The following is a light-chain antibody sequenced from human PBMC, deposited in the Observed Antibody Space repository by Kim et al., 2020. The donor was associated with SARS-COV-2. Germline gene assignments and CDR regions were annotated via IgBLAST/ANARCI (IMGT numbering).Light chain of an antibody. CDR2: DAF. CDR1: QSVGRS. CDR3: QQRGNWPLT. Sequence: VSPGERATLSCRARQSVGRSLAWYQQKPGQAPRLLIYDAFSRATGIPARFSGSGSGTDFTLTSSSLEPEDFAVYYCQQRGNWPLTFGQGTKVDIK. V-gene: IGKV3-11*01. J-gene: IGKJ1*01.